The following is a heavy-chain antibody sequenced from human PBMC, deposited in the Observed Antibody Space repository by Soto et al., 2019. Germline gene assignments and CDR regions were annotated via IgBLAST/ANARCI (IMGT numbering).Heavy chain of an antibody. CDR3: ARERGVGANYFDS. J-gene: IGHJ4*02. CDR1: GYTFTGYY. V-gene: IGHV1-2*04. Sequence: ASVKVSCKASGYTFTGYYMHWVRQAPGQGLEWMGWINTNSGGTNYAQNFKGWVTMTRETSISTAYMELSRLSSDDTAVYYCARERGVGANYFDSWGQGTLVTVSS. CDR2: INTNSGGT. D-gene: IGHD1-26*01.